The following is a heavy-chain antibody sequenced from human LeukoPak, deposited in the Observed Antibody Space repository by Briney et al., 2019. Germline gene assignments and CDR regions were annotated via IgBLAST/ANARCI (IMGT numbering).Heavy chain of an antibody. D-gene: IGHD3-10*01. CDR2: IYTSGST. Sequence: SETLSLTCAVSGDSISSYYWSWIRQPAGKGLEWIGRIYTSGSTKYNPSLKSRVTMSVDTSKNQFSLILTSVTAADTAVYYCARGLRGWSGGAHTWYYFDYWGQGTLVTVPS. J-gene: IGHJ4*02. CDR1: GDSISSYY. CDR3: ARGLRGWSGGAHTWYYFDY. V-gene: IGHV4-4*07.